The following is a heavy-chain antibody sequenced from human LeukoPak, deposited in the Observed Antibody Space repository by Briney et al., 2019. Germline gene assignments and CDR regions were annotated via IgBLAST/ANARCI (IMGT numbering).Heavy chain of an antibody. CDR2: IYPRDGST. V-gene: IGHV1-46*01. CDR3: ARDQEGFDY. J-gene: IGHJ4*02. Sequence: ASVKVSCTASGYTFTSNYIHWVRQAPGQGLEWMGMIYPRDGSTSYAQKFQGRVTVTRDTSTSTVHMELSGLRAEDTAVYYCARDQEGFDYWGQGTLVTVSS. CDR1: GYTFTSNY.